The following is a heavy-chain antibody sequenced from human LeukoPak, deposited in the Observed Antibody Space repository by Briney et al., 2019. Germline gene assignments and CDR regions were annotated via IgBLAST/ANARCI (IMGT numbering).Heavy chain of an antibody. J-gene: IGHJ6*02. V-gene: IGHV3-30*18. CDR3: AKVVGDGTYYYYGVDV. CDR2: ISYDGSNK. CDR1: GFTFSSYG. D-gene: IGHD3-16*01. Sequence: PGGSLRLSCAVSGFTFSSYGMHWVRQAPGKGLEWVAVISYDGSNKYYADSVKGRFTISRDNSKNTLNLQMNSLRAEDTAVYYCAKVVGDGTYYYYGVDVWGQGTTVTVSS.